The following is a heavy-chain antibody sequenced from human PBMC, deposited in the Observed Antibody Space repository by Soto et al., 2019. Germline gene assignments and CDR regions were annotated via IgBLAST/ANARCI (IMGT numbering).Heavy chain of an antibody. D-gene: IGHD3-16*02. V-gene: IGHV1-18*01. CDR2: NSGYNGNT. Sequence: QVQLVQSGAEVKKPGASVKVSCKASGYTFTSYGSSWGRQAPGQGLEWMGWNSGYNGNTNYAQKLQGRVTMTTDTSTRTAYMELRSLRSDDTAVYYCARDRSGTLGELSLGGDFDYWGQGTLVTVSS. CDR1: GYTFTSYG. CDR3: ARDRSGTLGELSLGGDFDY. J-gene: IGHJ4*02.